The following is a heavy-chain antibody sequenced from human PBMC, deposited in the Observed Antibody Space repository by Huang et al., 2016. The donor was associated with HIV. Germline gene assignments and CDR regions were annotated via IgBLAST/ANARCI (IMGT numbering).Heavy chain of an antibody. D-gene: IGHD3-3*01. J-gene: IGHJ6*02. Sequence: EVQLLESGGGLVQPGGSLRLSCAASGFTFNSYAMSWVRQAQGKGLEWVSAISGRGGNTYYADSVKGRFTISRDKSKNTLFLQMSGLRAEDTAVYYCSRDDFWSGYSDYYGLDVWGQGTTVTVSS. CDR3: SRDDFWSGYSDYYGLDV. CDR1: GFTFNSYA. CDR2: ISGRGGNT. V-gene: IGHV3-23*01.